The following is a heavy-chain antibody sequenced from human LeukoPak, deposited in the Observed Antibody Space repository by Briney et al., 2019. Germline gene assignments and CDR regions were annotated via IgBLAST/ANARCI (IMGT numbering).Heavy chain of an antibody. J-gene: IGHJ4*02. CDR2: ISYDGSNK. CDR3: AREPRGQDGYNYVSGLDY. Sequence: GGSLRLSCAASGFTFSSYAMHWLRQAPGKGLEWVAVISYDGSNKYYADSVKGRFTISRDNSKNTLYLQMNSLRAEDTAVYYCAREPRGQDGYNYVSGLDYWGQGTLVTVSS. V-gene: IGHV3-30-3*01. CDR1: GFTFSSYA. D-gene: IGHD5-24*01.